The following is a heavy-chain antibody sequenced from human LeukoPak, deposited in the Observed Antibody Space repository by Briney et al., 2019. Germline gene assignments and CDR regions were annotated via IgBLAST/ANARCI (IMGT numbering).Heavy chain of an antibody. CDR3: ARRSGSSFFDY. J-gene: IGHJ4*02. CDR1: GYTFTGYY. Sequence: GASVKVSCKASGYTFTGYYMHWVRQAPGQGLEYMGWIDPHRSDTNYAQKFQGRVTVTRDTSISTAFMEVKRLRSDDTAVYFCARRSGSSFFDYWGQGTLVTVSS. D-gene: IGHD3-10*01. V-gene: IGHV1-2*02. CDR2: IDPHRSDT.